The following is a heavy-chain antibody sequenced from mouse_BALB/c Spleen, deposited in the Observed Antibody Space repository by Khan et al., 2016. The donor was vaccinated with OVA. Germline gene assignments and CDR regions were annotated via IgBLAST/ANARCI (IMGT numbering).Heavy chain of an antibody. V-gene: IGHV1S135*01. J-gene: IGHJ3*01. Sequence: EVQLQESGPELIKPGASVKISCKASGYSFTNYYIHWVIQSHGKSLEWIGYIDPFSGATTYNQKFKGKATLIVDKSSSTAYIHVSNLTSEDSAVYYCTRHGYVAWFTYWGQGTLVTVAT. CDR2: IDPFSGAT. CDR3: TRHGYVAWFTY. D-gene: IGHD2-2*01. CDR1: GYSFTNYY.